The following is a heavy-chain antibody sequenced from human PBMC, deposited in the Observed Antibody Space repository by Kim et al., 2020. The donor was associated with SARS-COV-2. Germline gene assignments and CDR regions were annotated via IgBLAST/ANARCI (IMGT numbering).Heavy chain of an antibody. V-gene: IGHV1-18*01. J-gene: IGHJ4*02. D-gene: IGHD6-19*01. CDR3: ARHLYSSGPSNFDY. Sequence: ASVKVSCKASGYTFTSYGISWVRQAPGQGLEWMGWISAYNGNTNYAQKLQGRVTMTTDTPTSTAYMELRSLRSDDTAVYYCARHLYSSGPSNFDYWGQGTLVTVSS. CDR1: GYTFTSYG. CDR2: ISAYNGNT.